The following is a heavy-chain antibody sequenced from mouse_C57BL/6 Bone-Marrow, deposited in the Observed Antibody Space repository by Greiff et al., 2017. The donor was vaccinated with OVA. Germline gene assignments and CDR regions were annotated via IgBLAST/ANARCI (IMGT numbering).Heavy chain of an antibody. J-gene: IGHJ2*01. CDR2: IDPSDSET. CDR3: ARGVSGY. Sequence: VKLQQPGAELVRPGSSVKLSCKASGYTFPSYWMHWVKQRPIQGLEWIGNIDPSDSETHYTQKFKDKATLTVDKSSSTAYMQLSSLTSEDSAVYYCARGVSGYWGQGTTLTVSS. V-gene: IGHV1-52*01. CDR1: GYTFPSYW.